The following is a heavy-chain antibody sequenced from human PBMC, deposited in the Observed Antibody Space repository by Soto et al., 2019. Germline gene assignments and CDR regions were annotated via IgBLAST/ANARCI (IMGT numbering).Heavy chain of an antibody. V-gene: IGHV1-8*01. CDR3: PRSPRNRGFDF. CDR2: MNPNSGNT. CDR1: GYTFTSYD. D-gene: IGHD7-27*01. J-gene: IGHJ4*02. Sequence: QVQLVQSGAEVKKPGASVNVSCKASGYTFTSYDINWVRQATGQGFEWMGWMNPNSGNTGYAQKFQGRVTMTRDTSITTAYLELSSLTSEDTAVYFCPRSPRNRGFDFWGQGTLVTVSS.